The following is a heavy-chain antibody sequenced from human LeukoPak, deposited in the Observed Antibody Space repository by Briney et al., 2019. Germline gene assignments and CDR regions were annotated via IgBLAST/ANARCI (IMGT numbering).Heavy chain of an antibody. D-gene: IGHD3-10*01. CDR2: IRYDGSNK. CDR3: AKVGGDYYASGSYLNYYYYYMAV. Sequence: GGSLRLSCAASGFTFSNYGMHWVRQAPGKGLERVAFIRYDGSNKYYADSVKGRFTISRDNSKNTLYLQLNSLRAEDTAVYYCAKVGGDYYASGSYLNYYYYYMAVWGKGTTVTVSS. CDR1: GFTFSNYG. J-gene: IGHJ6*03. V-gene: IGHV3-30*02.